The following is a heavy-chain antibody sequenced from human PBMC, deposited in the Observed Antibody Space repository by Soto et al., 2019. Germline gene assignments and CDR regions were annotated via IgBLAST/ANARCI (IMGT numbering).Heavy chain of an antibody. Sequence: GGSLRLSCAASGFTFSSYSMNWVRQAPGKGLEWVSYISSSSSTIYYADSVKGRFTISRDNAKNSLYLQMNSLRAEDTAVYYCARDPSPGDFSEYFQHWGQGTLVTVSS. D-gene: IGHD4-17*01. V-gene: IGHV3-48*01. CDR3: ARDPSPGDFSEYFQH. CDR1: GFTFSSYS. CDR2: ISSSSSTI. J-gene: IGHJ1*01.